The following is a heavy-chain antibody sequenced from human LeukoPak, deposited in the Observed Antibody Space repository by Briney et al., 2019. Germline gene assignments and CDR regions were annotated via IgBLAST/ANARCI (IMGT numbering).Heavy chain of an antibody. CDR2: FDPEDGET. J-gene: IGHJ4*02. CDR3: ATGTDILTGRPARLFGY. CDR1: GYTLTELS. V-gene: IGHV1-24*01. Sequence: ASVKVSCKVSGYTLTELSMHWVRQAPGKGLEWMGGFDPEDGETIYAQKFQGRVTMTEDTSTDTAYMELSSLRSEDTAVYYCATGTDILTGRPARLFGYWGQGTLVTVSS. D-gene: IGHD3-9*01.